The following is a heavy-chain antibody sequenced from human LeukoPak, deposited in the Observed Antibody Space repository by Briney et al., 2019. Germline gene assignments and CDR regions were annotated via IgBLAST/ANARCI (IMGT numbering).Heavy chain of an antibody. Sequence: KPSETLSLTCAVYGGSFSGYYWSWIRQPPGKGLVWIGEINHSGSTNYNPSLKSRVTISVDTSKNQFSLKLSSVTAADTAVYYCARLHSGFYYYGMDVWGQGTTVTVSS. CDR2: INHSGST. CDR3: ARLHSGFYYYGMDV. V-gene: IGHV4-34*01. CDR1: GGSFSGYY. D-gene: IGHD3-3*02. J-gene: IGHJ6*02.